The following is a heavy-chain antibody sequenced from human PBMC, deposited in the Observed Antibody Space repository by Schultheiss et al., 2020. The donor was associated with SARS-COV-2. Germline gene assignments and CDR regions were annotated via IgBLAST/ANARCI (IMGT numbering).Heavy chain of an antibody. CDR1: GFTFSNAW. Sequence: GGSLRLSCAASGFTFSNAWMSWVRQAPGKGLEWVGRIKSKTDGGTTDYAAPVKGRFTISRDDSKNTLYLQMNSLRAEDTAVYYCAKDRAMTTVTTFPLDYWGQGTLVTVSS. CDR3: AKDRAMTTVTTFPLDY. D-gene: IGHD4-11*01. V-gene: IGHV3-15*01. CDR2: IKSKTDGGTT. J-gene: IGHJ4*02.